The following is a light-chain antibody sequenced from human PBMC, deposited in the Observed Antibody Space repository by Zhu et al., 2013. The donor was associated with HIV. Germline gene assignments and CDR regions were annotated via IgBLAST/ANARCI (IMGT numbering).Light chain of an antibody. Sequence: EIVLTQSPDTLSLSPGERATLSCRANQTVNKYLAWFQQKGGQAPRLLIYDTSNRATGIPARFSGSGSGTDFTLTISGLQPEDFAVYYCHHRSSWPSSSFGPGTKLEIK. J-gene: IGKJ2*03. CDR2: DTS. V-gene: IGKV3-11*01. CDR3: HHRSSWPSSS. CDR1: QTVNKY.